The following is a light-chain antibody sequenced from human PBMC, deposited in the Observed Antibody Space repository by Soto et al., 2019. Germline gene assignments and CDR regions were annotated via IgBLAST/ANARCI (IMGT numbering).Light chain of an antibody. J-gene: IGLJ1*01. Sequence: QSVLTQPRSVSGSPGQSVTISCTGTSNDVGAYHYASWYQHHPGKAPKLIIYDVTQRPSGIPDRFSGSKSGNTASLTISGLQADDEADYHCCSYADNYFYVFGTGTKVTVL. CDR2: DVT. CDR1: SNDVGAYHY. V-gene: IGLV2-11*01. CDR3: CSYADNYFYV.